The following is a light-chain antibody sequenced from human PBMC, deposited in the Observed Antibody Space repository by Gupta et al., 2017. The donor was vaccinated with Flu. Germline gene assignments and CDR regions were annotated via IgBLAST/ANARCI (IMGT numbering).Light chain of an antibody. J-gene: IGLJ2*01. CDR1: SSDVGGYNY. Sequence: QSALTQPASVSGSPGQSITISYTGTSSDVGGYNYVSWYQHQPGKAPELIVYEVSNRPSGVSDRFSGSKSDNTASLTISGLQAEDEADYYCSSYTSSNTLVFGGGTKLTVL. CDR2: EVS. CDR3: SSYTSSNTLV. V-gene: IGLV2-14*01.